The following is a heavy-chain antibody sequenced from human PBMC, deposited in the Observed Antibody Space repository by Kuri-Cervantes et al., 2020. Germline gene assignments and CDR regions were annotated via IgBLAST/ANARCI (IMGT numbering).Heavy chain of an antibody. D-gene: IGHD3-10*01. CDR2: IYYSGST. Sequence: LRLSCTVSGGSISSGDYYWSWIRQPPGKGLEWIGYIYYSGSTYYNPSLKSRVTISVDTSKNQFSLKLSSVTAADTAVYYCARLPRSGVWPYYFDYWGQGTLVTVSS. V-gene: IGHV4-30-4*08. J-gene: IGHJ4*02. CDR1: GGSISSGDYY. CDR3: ARLPRSGVWPYYFDY.